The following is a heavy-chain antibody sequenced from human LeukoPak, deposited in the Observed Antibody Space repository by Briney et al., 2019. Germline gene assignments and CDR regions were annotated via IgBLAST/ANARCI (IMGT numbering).Heavy chain of an antibody. V-gene: IGHV3-30*03. J-gene: IGHJ3*02. CDR2: ISYDGSNK. Sequence: PGGSLRLSCAASGFTFSSYGMHWVRQAPGKGLEWVAVISYDGSNKYYADSVKGRFTISRDNSKNTLYLQMNSLRAEDTAVYYCARGGYSSGWYSSRGGFFAFDIWGQGTMVTVSS. CDR1: GFTFSSYG. CDR3: ARGGYSSGWYSSRGGFFAFDI. D-gene: IGHD6-19*01.